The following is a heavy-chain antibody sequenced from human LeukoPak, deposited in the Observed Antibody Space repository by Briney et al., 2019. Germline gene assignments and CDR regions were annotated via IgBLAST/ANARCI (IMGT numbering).Heavy chain of an antibody. J-gene: IGHJ4*02. CDR3: AANKMDY. Sequence: GGSLRLSCATSGFTVRSNFMSWVRQAPGKGLEWVAVISYDGSNKYYADSVKGRFTISRDNSKNTLYLQMNSLRAEDTAVYYCAANKMDYWGQGTLVTVSS. V-gene: IGHV3-30*03. CDR1: GFTVRSNF. CDR2: ISYDGSNK.